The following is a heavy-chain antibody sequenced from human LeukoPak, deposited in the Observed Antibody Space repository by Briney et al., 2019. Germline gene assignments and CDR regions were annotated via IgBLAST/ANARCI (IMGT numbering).Heavy chain of an antibody. V-gene: IGHV4-59*11. CDR1: GYSINSHY. J-gene: IGHJ4*02. D-gene: IGHD1-26*01. CDR2: INYSGST. CDR3: ARDIEVVGATLYFDY. Sequence: SETLSLTCTGSGYSINSHYWSWIRQTPGKGLEWIGQINYSGSTYYNPSLKSRVTLSLDTSKNQFSLKVRSVTPADTAVYYCARDIEVVGATLYFDYWGQGTLVTVSS.